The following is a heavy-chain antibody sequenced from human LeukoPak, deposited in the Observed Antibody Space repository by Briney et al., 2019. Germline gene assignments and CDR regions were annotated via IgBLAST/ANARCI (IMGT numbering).Heavy chain of an antibody. CDR2: INHSGST. D-gene: IGHD3-10*01. CDR1: GGSSSGYY. CDR3: ARGRFTMVRGVRGAFDY. Sequence: SETLSLTCAVYGGSSSGYYWSWIRQPPGKGLEWIGEINHSGSTNYNPSLKSRVTISVDTSKNQFSLKLSSVTAADTAVYYCARGRFTMVRGVRGAFDYWGQGTLVTVSS. J-gene: IGHJ4*02. V-gene: IGHV4-34*01.